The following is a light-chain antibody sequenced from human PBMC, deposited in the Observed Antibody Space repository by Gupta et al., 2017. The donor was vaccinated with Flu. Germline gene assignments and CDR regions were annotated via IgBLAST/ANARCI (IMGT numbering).Light chain of an antibody. V-gene: IGLV3-25*03. J-gene: IGLJ2*01. CDR2: KES. CDR3: HSAENSGNYVV. Sequence: SSTLPQPPSVSLSPGQTATSTCSGNTLATQYTYWYQQKPGQAPVLVIFKESGRTSGIPERFSGSNSGTTVTLTSSGVQAEDEAAYYCHSAENSGNYVVFGGGTKLTV. CDR1: TLATQY.